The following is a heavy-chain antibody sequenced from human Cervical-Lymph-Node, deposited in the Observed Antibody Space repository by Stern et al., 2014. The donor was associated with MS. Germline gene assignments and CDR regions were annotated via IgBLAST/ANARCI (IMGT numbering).Heavy chain of an antibody. D-gene: IGHD2-15*01. V-gene: IGHV1-69*12. CDR1: GGTFNTYA. Sequence: QVQLVQSGAEVREPGSSVRVSCKASGGTFNTYAFSWVRQAPGQGLEWVGGIIPFFGTPNYAQKFRGRGTNTADASTTTSHLELSGLRSDDTAMYYCALGLHCSGDNCYALAYWGQGTLVTVSS. J-gene: IGHJ4*02. CDR3: ALGLHCSGDNCYALAY. CDR2: IIPFFGTP.